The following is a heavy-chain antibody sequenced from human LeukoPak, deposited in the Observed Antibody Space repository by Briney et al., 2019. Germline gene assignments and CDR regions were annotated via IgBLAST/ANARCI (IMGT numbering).Heavy chain of an antibody. CDR3: AADPSFYGSGSVYYYGMDV. J-gene: IGHJ6*02. D-gene: IGHD3-10*01. CDR1: GFTFTSSA. CDR2: IVVGSGNT. V-gene: IGHV1-58*02. Sequence: ASVKVSCKASGFTFTSSAMQWVRQARGQRLEWIGWIVVGSGNTNYAQKFQERVTITGDMSTSTAYMELSSLRSEDTAVYYCAADPSFYGSGSVYYYGMDVWGQGTTVTVSS.